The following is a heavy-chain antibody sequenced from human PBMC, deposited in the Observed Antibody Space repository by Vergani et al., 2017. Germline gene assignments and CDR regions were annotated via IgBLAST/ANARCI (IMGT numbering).Heavy chain of an antibody. Sequence: VQLVESGGGLVQPGGSLRLSCSASGFTFSSYAMHWVRKAPGKGREYVSAISSNGGSTYYADSVKGRFTISRDNSKNTLYLQMNSLRAEDTAVYYCAKDTGGMSGDYVSFQHWGQGTLVTVSS. D-gene: IGHD4-17*01. CDR3: AKDTGGMSGDYVSFQH. J-gene: IGHJ1*01. CDR2: ISSNGGST. CDR1: GFTFSSYA. V-gene: IGHV3-64*04.